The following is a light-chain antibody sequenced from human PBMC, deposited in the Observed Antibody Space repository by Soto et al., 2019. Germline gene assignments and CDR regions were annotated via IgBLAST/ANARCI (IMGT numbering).Light chain of an antibody. CDR3: QQYGSSPPIT. CDR1: QSVSSTY. V-gene: IGKV3-20*01. Sequence: IVLTQSPGTLSLSPGERATLSCRASQSVSSTYLAWYQQKPGQAPRLLIYGASSRATGIPDRFIGSGSGTDFTLIISRLEPEDFAVYYCQQYGSSPPITFGQGTRLEIK. J-gene: IGKJ5*01. CDR2: GAS.